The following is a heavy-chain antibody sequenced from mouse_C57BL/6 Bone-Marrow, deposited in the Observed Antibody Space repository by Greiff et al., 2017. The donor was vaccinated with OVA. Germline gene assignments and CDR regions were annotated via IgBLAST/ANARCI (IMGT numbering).Heavy chain of an antibody. J-gene: IGHJ4*01. V-gene: IGHV1-69*01. CDR2: IDPSDSYT. CDR3: ARWFFYAMDY. D-gene: IGHD2-2*01. CDR1: GYTFTSYW. Sequence: QVQLQQPGAELVMPGASVKLSCKASGYTFTSYWMHWVKQRPGQGLEWIGEIDPSDSYTNYNQKFKGKSTLTVDKSSSTAYMHLSSLTSEDSAVYYCARWFFYAMDYWGQGTSVTVSS.